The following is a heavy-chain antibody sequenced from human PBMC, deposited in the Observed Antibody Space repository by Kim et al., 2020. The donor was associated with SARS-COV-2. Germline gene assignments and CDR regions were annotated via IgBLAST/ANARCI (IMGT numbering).Heavy chain of an antibody. D-gene: IGHD6-13*01. V-gene: IGHV3-30-3*01. Sequence: GGSLRLSCAASGFTFSSYAMHWVRQAPGKGLEWVAVISYDGSNKYYADSVKGRFTISRDNSKNMLYLHMNSLRAEDTAVYYCARGLAAAGFAAFDIWG. CDR3: ARGLAAAGFAAFDI. CDR2: ISYDGSNK. J-gene: IGHJ3*02. CDR1: GFTFSSYA.